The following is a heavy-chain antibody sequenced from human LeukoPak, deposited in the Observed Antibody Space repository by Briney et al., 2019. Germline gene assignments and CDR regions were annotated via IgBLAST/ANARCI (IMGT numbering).Heavy chain of an antibody. Sequence: ASVEVSCKASGYTFTNYHMHWVRQAPGQGLEWMGLVKPNSGDSDFIQKFRGRVTVTTDVSTTTIHMELNNLRSDDTAVFYCARDRGVPGPGNALDIWGQGTMVTVSS. CDR2: VKPNSGDS. J-gene: IGHJ3*02. CDR1: GYTFTNYH. V-gene: IGHV1-2*06. D-gene: IGHD2-8*01. CDR3: ARDRGVPGPGNALDI.